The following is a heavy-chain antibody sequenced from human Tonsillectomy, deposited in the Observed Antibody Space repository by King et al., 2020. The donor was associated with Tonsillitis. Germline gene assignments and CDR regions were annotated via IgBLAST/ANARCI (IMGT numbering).Heavy chain of an antibody. D-gene: IGHD6-19*01. J-gene: IGHJ4*02. Sequence: QLVQSGAEVKKPGASVKVSCKASGYTFTGYFMHWLRQAPGQGLEWMGWINPNTGGTNYAQRFQGRVTMTRGTSISTAYRDLSSLGSDDTAVYFCASSYSSGFFGLDCWGQGTLVTVSS. CDR2: INPNTGGT. CDR1: GYTFTGYF. V-gene: IGHV1-2*02. CDR3: ASSYSSGFFGLDC.